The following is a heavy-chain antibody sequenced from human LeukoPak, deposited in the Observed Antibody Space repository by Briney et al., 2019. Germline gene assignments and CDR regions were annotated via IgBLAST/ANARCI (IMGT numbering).Heavy chain of an antibody. J-gene: IGHJ4*02. CDR2: IKSKTDGGTT. CDR1: GFTFRNTW. V-gene: IGHV3-15*01. D-gene: IGHD3-10*01. Sequence: GSLRLSCAASGFTFRNTWMSWVRQAPGKGLEWVGQIKSKTDGGTTDYAAPVKGRFTISKDDSKNTLYLQMNSLKIEDTAVYFCTTDKFPLLLFGDPFDYWGQGTLVTVSS. CDR3: TTDKFPLLLFGDPFDY.